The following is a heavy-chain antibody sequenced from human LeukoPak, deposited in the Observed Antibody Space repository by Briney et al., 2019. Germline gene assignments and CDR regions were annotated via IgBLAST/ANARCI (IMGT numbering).Heavy chain of an antibody. J-gene: IGHJ5*02. Sequence: PSETLSLTCTVSGGSISSYYWSWIRQPPGKGLEWIGYIYYSGSTNYNPSLKSRVTISVDTSKNQFSLKLSSVTAADTAVYYCAREREFQRVRTPSYCSGGSCYSNWFDPWGQGTLVTVSS. CDR2: IYYSGST. CDR3: AREREFQRVRTPSYCSGGSCYSNWFDP. D-gene: IGHD2-15*01. V-gene: IGHV4-59*01. CDR1: GGSISSYY.